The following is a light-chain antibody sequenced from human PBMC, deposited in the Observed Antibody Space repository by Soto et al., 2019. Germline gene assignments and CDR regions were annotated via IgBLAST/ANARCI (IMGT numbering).Light chain of an antibody. Sequence: QSALTQPPSASGSPGQSVTIPCTGTSSDVGGYDHVSWYQQHPGKAPKLLIYEVTKRPAGVPDRFSGSKSGNTASLTVSGLQAEDEADYYCCSYAGSSTWVFGGGTKLTVL. J-gene: IGLJ3*02. V-gene: IGLV2-8*01. CDR1: SSDVGGYDH. CDR2: EVT. CDR3: CSYAGSSTWV.